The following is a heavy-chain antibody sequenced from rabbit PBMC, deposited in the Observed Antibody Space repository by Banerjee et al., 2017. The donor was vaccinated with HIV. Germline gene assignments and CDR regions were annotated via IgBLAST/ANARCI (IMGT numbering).Heavy chain of an antibody. D-gene: IGHD4-1*01. CDR1: GFSLSSGA. Sequence: QEQLKETGGDLVKPEGSLTLTCTASGFSLSSGAMSWVRQAPGKGLEWIGYMYIASDTTDYASWAKGRFTISRSTSLNTVTLKMTSLTGADTATYFCARYISGWDYFDLWGPGTLVTVS. V-gene: IGHV1S47*01. CDR3: ARYISGWDYFDL. CDR2: MYIASDTT. J-gene: IGHJ4*01.